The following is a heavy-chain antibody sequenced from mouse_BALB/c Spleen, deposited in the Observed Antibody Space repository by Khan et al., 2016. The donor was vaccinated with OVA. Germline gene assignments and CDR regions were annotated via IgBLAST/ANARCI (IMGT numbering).Heavy chain of an antibody. CDR1: GYTFTDYA. CDR2: ISTYYGNT. J-gene: IGHJ2*01. D-gene: IGHD2-3*01. CDR3: ARPAYDGYYDY. V-gene: IGHV1S137*01. Sequence: QVQLQQSGPELVRPGVSVKISCKGSGYTFTDYAMYWVKQSHAKSLEWIGLISTYYGNTNYNEKFKGKATMTVDKSSSTAYMELTRLTSEDSAIYYCARPAYDGYYDYWGQGTTLTVSS.